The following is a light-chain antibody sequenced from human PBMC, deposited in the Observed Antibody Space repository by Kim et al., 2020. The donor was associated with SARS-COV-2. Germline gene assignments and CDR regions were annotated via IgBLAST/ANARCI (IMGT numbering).Light chain of an antibody. Sequence: SYELTQPPSVSVAPGKTARITCGGNNIGSKSVHWYQQKPGQAPVLVIYYDIDRPSGIPERFSGSNSGNTATLTISRVEAGDEADYYCQVWDSGSDHRVFGGGTQLTVL. CDR2: YDI. J-gene: IGLJ3*02. CDR3: QVWDSGSDHRV. CDR1: NIGSKS. V-gene: IGLV3-21*04.